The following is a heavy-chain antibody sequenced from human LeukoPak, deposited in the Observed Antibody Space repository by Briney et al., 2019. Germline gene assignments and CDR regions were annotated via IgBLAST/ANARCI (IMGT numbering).Heavy chain of an antibody. Sequence: GGSLRLSCAASGFTFSNYWMHWVRQAPGKGLVWVSRIKTDGSSTSYVDSVKGRFTISRDNAKNSLYLQMNSLRVEDTAVYYCARVQNGYNFGYWGQGTLVTVSS. CDR1: GFTFSNYW. V-gene: IGHV3-74*01. D-gene: IGHD5-24*01. CDR3: ARVQNGYNFGY. J-gene: IGHJ4*02. CDR2: IKTDGSST.